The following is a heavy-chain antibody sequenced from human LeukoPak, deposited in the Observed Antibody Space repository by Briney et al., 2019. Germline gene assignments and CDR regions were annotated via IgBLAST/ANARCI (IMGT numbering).Heavy chain of an antibody. CDR1: GYTFTPYD. CDR3: ARGRGSGHKENWFDP. V-gene: IGHV1-8*01. Sequence: ASVKVSCKPSGYTFTPYDINWVRQATGQGLKWMGWMNPNSGNTGYTQKFQDRVTLTSNTSISTAYMELSSLRSEDAAVYYCARGRGSGHKENWFDPWGQGTLVTVSS. J-gene: IGHJ5*02. D-gene: IGHD6-19*01. CDR2: MNPNSGNT.